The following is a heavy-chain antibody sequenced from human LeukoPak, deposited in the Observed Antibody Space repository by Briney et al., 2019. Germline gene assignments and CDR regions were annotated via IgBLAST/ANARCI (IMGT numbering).Heavy chain of an antibody. CDR2: IYTSGST. J-gene: IGHJ4*02. D-gene: IGHD3-22*01. CDR3: ARVPYYYDSSGYYYGEY. Sequence: SETLSLTCTVSGGSISSGSYYWSWIRQPAGKGLEWIGRIYTSGSTNYDPSLKSRVTISVDTSKNQFSLKLSSVTAADTAVYYCARVPYYYDSSGYYYGEYWGQGTLVTVSS. CDR1: GGSISSGSYY. V-gene: IGHV4-61*02.